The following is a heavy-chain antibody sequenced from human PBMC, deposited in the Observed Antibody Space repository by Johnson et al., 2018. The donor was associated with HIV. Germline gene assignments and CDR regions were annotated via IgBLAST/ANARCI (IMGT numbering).Heavy chain of an antibody. CDR2: ISLDGSNK. Sequence: QVQLVESGGGVVQPGRSLRLSCAASGFTFDDYAMHWVRQAPGKGLEWVSVISLDGSNKYYADSVKGRFTISRDNSKNTLYLQMNSLRDEDTAVYYCAKRGRTYYDFWSGYSGDAFDIWGQGTLVTVSS. CDR1: GFTFDDYA. V-gene: IGHV3-30*18. CDR3: AKRGRTYYDFWSGYSGDAFDI. D-gene: IGHD3-3*01. J-gene: IGHJ3*02.